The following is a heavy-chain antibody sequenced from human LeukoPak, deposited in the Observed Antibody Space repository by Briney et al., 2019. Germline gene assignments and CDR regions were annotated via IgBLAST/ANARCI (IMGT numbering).Heavy chain of an antibody. CDR1: GGSFSGYY. J-gene: IGHJ4*02. V-gene: IGHV4-34*01. Sequence: SETLSLTCAVYGGSFSGYYWSWIRQPPGKGLEWIGEITHSGTTNYNPSLKSRVTKSVDTSKNQFSLKLISVTAADTAVYYCASTVTAHYYFDYWGQGTLVTVSS. CDR3: ASTVTAHYYFDY. D-gene: IGHD4-17*01. CDR2: ITHSGTT.